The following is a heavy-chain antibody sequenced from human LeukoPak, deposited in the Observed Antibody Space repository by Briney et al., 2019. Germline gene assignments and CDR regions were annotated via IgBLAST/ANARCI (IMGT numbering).Heavy chain of an antibody. CDR3: ARIWFGEFDY. D-gene: IGHD3-10*01. CDR1: GFTFSSYS. J-gene: IGHJ4*02. Sequence: GGSLRLSCAASGFTFSSYSMNWVRQAPGKGLEWVSSISSSSSYIYYADSVKGRFTISRDNAKNLLYLQMNSLRAEDTAVYYCARIWFGEFDYWGQGTLVTVSS. CDR2: ISSSSSYI. V-gene: IGHV3-21*01.